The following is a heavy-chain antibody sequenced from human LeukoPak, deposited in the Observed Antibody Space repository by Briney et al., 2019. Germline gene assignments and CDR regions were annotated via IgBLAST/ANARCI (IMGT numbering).Heavy chain of an antibody. CDR2: IYYSGST. D-gene: IGHD1-1*01. CDR1: GGSISSYY. J-gene: IGHJ6*02. V-gene: IGHV4-59*08. Sequence: SETLSLTCTVSGGSISSYYWSWIRQPPGKGLEWIGYIYYSGSTNYNPSLKSRVTISVDTSKNQFSLKLSSVTAADTAVYYCARQKNAGMDVWGQGTTVTVSS. CDR3: ARQKNAGMDV.